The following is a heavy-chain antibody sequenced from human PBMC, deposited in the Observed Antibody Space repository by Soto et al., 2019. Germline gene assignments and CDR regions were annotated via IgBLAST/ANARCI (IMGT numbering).Heavy chain of an antibody. CDR2: VHASGST. J-gene: IGHJ4*02. CDR3: ARGFVEAGMAFDY. D-gene: IGHD3-3*01. Sequence: QVQLQESGPGLVKPSQTLSLTCSVSGESINNVAYFWSWIRQHPGKGLEWIGYVHASGSTYYNPSLRGRVDMSIDTSKKQFYLNLKSVTAADTAVFFCARGFVEAGMAFDYWGPGALVTVSS. CDR1: GESINNVAYF. V-gene: IGHV4-31*03.